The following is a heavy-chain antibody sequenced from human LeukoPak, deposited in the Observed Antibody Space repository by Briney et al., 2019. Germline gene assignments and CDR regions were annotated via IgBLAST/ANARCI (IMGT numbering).Heavy chain of an antibody. CDR1: GFSISSSSYY. CDR2: IYYSGST. V-gene: IGHV4-39*02. D-gene: IGHD3-9*01. CDR3: ARDGHYDILTGYDFDY. Sequence: AETLSLTCTVSGFSISSSSYYWVWLRQPPGKGRVWSGSIYYSGSTYYNPSLKRRVTISVARSKNQFTLKLSSGTATNTAVYYGARDGHYDILTGYDFDYWGQGTLVTVSS. J-gene: IGHJ4*02.